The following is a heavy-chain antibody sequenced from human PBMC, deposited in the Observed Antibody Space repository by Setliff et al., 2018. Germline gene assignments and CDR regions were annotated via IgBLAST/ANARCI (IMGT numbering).Heavy chain of an antibody. CDR1: GGTFTSFG. Sequence: GASVKVSCKASGGTFTSFGINWVRQAPGQGLEWMGGIIPIFGTTNYAQKFQGRATIITDESTSTAYMELSSLRSEDTAVYYCAREGVDTRSSTDYRYYMDVWGKGTTVTVSS. CDR3: AREGVDTRSSTDYRYYMDV. J-gene: IGHJ6*03. D-gene: IGHD5-18*01. CDR2: IIPIFGTT. V-gene: IGHV1-69*05.